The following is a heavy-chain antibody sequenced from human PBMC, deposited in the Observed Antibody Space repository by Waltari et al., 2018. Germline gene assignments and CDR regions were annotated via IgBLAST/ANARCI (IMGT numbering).Heavy chain of an antibody. CDR3: ARGDLHYGSSGFFY. CDR1: GGSFNDYY. CDR2: IHHSGTT. J-gene: IGHJ4*02. V-gene: IGHV4-34*01. Sequence: QVQLHQWGAGLLKPSETLSLTCGVSGGSFNDYYWTWIRQPPGKGLEWIGEIHHSGTTDYNPSLNGRLTMSVETSKKQISLKMSSVTAADTAVYYCARGDLHYGSSGFFYWGQGALVTVSS. D-gene: IGHD3-22*01.